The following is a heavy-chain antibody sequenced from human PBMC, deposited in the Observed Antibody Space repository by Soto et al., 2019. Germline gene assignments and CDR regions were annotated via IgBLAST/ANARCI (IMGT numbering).Heavy chain of an antibody. D-gene: IGHD6-13*01. Sequence: GGSLRLSCAASGFTFSSYSMNWVRQAPGKGLEWVANIKQDGSVRYYVDSVKGRFTISRDNAKSSLYLQMNSLRAEDTAVYYCARIGYSSSCFDYWGQGTLVTVSS. J-gene: IGHJ4*02. CDR3: ARIGYSSSCFDY. CDR2: IKQDGSVR. V-gene: IGHV3-7*01. CDR1: GFTFSSYS.